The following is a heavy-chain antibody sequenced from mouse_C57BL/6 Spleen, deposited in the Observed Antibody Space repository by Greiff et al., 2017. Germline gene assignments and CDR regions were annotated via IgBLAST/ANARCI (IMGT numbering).Heavy chain of an antibody. D-gene: IGHD1-1*01. CDR2: IDPANGNT. Sequence: EVQLQQSVAELVRPGASVKLSCTASGFNIKNTYMPWVKQRPEQGLEWIGRIDPANGNTKYAPKFQGKATITADTSSNTAYLQLSSLTSEDTAIYYCARKSSYAMDYWGQGTSVTVSS. V-gene: IGHV14-3*01. CDR3: ARKSSYAMDY. J-gene: IGHJ4*01. CDR1: GFNIKNTY.